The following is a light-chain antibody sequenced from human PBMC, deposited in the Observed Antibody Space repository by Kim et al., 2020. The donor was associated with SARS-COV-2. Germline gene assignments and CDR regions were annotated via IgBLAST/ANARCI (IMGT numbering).Light chain of an antibody. CDR3: QKYSNWPLA. Sequence: EIELTQSPSTLSSSPGDRATLSCRASQSITNYLAWYQQKPGQGPNLLIYAACNLDTGVPARFSGSGSGTDFTLTISSLEPEDFAAYYCQKYSNWPLAFGRGTKVDIK. CDR1: QSITNY. V-gene: IGKV3-11*01. CDR2: AAC. J-gene: IGKJ4*01.